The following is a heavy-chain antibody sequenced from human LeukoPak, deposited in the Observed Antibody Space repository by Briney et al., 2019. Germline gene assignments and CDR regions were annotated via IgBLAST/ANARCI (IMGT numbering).Heavy chain of an antibody. J-gene: IGHJ4*02. Sequence: ASVRVSCKTSGYTFTNYYKHWVRQAPGQGLEWMGWINPSSGGTNYAQRFQGRVTMTRDTSISTTYMELSGLRSDDTAVYYCARGQYYYDDAYPLHYWGQGTLVTVSS. CDR3: ARGQYYYDDAYPLHY. V-gene: IGHV1-2*02. D-gene: IGHD3-22*01. CDR1: GYTFTNYY. CDR2: INPSSGGT.